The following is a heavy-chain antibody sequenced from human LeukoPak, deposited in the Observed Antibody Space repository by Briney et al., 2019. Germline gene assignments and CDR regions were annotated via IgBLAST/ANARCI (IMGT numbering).Heavy chain of an antibody. Sequence: GASVKVSCKASGYTFTGYYMHWVRQAPGQGLEWMGWINPNSGGTNYAQKFQGRVTMTRDTSISTAYMELSRLRSDDTAVYYCAKSQNWAGGVDFDYWGQGTLVTVSS. V-gene: IGHV1-2*02. CDR1: GYTFTGYY. D-gene: IGHD3-16*01. CDR3: AKSQNWAGGVDFDY. CDR2: INPNSGGT. J-gene: IGHJ4*02.